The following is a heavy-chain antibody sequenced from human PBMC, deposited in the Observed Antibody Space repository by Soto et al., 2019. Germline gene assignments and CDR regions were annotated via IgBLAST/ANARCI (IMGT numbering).Heavy chain of an antibody. D-gene: IGHD3-3*01. Sequence: SETLSLTCAVYGGSFSGYYWSWIRQPPGKGLEWIGEINHSGSTNYNPSLKSRVTISVDTSKNQFSLKLSSVTAADTAVYYCARRDDQDDFWSGYLYYYYYGMDVWGQGTTVTVSS. CDR1: GGSFSGYY. J-gene: IGHJ6*02. V-gene: IGHV4-34*01. CDR3: ARRDDQDDFWSGYLYYYYYGMDV. CDR2: INHSGST.